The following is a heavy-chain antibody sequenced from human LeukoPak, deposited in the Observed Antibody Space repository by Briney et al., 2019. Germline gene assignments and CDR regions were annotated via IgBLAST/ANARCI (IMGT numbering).Heavy chain of an antibody. V-gene: IGHV1-2*02. CDR3: ARVTHDYGDSVDY. CDR1: AYTFTDYY. D-gene: IGHD4-17*01. J-gene: IGHJ4*02. Sequence: ASVTVSFKASAYTFTDYYMHWVRQAPGQGLEWMGWINPNSGGTNYAQKFQGRVTMTRDTSISTAYMELSRLRSDDTAVYYCARVTHDYGDSVDYWGQGTLVTVSS. CDR2: INPNSGGT.